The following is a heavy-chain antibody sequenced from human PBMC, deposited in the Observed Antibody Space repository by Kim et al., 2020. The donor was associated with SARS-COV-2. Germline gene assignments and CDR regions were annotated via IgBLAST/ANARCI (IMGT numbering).Heavy chain of an antibody. CDR1: GFTFSSFA. V-gene: IGHV3-23*01. Sequence: GGSLRLSCAASGFTFSSFAMSWVRQAPWKGLEWVSVISGSGGSTYYADSVKGRFTISRDNSKNTLYMQMNSLRAEDTAVYYCAKSAYCSGGSCYSWVDYWGQGTLVTVSS. CDR3: AKSAYCSGGSCYSWVDY. CDR2: ISGSGGST. J-gene: IGHJ4*02. D-gene: IGHD2-15*01.